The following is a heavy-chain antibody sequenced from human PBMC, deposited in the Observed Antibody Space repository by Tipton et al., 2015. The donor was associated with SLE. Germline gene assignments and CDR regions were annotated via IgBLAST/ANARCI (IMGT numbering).Heavy chain of an antibody. V-gene: IGHV3-23*01. J-gene: IGHJ6*02. CDR3: ARGRLFYYDSSGFL. CDR2: ISGGGGYT. Sequence: SLRLSCVASGFIFSSYAMNWVRQAPGKGLEWVSSISGGGGYTDSADSLKGRFAISRDNSNSTLYLQMNSLKAEDTAVYYCARGRLFYYDSSGFLWGQGTTVTVSS. CDR1: GFIFSSYA. D-gene: IGHD3-22*01.